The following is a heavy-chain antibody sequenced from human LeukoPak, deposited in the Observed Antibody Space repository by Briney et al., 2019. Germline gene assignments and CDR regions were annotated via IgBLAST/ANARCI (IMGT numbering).Heavy chain of an antibody. V-gene: IGHV4-39*01. D-gene: IGHD6-19*01. Sequence: SETLSLTCSISGGSISGSTYYWGWIRQPPGKGLEWIGSVYYGGSTSYNPSLKSRVTIPVDTSKNQISLKLSSVTAADTAVYYCARHDGPMARTEAYFQYWGQGTLVTVSS. CDR3: ARHDGPMARTEAYFQY. CDR1: GGSISGSTYY. CDR2: VYYGGST. J-gene: IGHJ1*01.